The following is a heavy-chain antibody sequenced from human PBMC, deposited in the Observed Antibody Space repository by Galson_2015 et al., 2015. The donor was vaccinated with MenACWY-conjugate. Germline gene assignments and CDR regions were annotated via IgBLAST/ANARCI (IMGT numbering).Heavy chain of an antibody. D-gene: IGHD2-21*02. CDR1: GGTFSSYA. CDR3: ARVRLAVTGYYYGMDV. CDR2: IIPILGIA. Sequence: SVKVSCKASGGTFSSYAISWVRQAPGQGLEWMGRIIPILGIANYAQKFQGRVTITADKSTSTAYMELSSLRSEDTAVYYCARVRLAVTGYYYGMDVWGQGTTVTVSS. J-gene: IGHJ6*02. V-gene: IGHV1-69*04.